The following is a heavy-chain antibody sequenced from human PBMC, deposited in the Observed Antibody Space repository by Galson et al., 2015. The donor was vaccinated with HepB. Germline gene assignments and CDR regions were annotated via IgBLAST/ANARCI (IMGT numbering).Heavy chain of an antibody. Sequence: SVKVSCKASGYTFTDYYIHWVRQAPGQGLEWMGRINPKSGGTNFAQKFQGRVTMTRDTSISTAYMELSSLRSDDTAFYYCARGTHILVVVAANFDYLGQGTLVTVSS. J-gene: IGHJ4*02. CDR2: INPKSGGT. V-gene: IGHV1-2*06. D-gene: IGHD2-15*01. CDR1: GYTFTDYY. CDR3: ARGTHILVVVAANFDY.